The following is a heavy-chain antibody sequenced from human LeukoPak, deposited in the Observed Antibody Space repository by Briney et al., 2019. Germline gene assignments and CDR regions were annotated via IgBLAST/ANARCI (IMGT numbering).Heavy chain of an antibody. Sequence: PGGSLRLSCAASGFNFDDYAMHWVRQAPGKGLEWVSLISGDGASTYYVDSVRGRFTISRDNSKNSLYLQLNSLRTEDTALYYCAKEIQRPWELPRHYGMDVWGQGTTV. D-gene: IGHD1-26*01. CDR2: ISGDGAST. J-gene: IGHJ6*02. V-gene: IGHV3-43*02. CDR1: GFNFDDYA. CDR3: AKEIQRPWELPRHYGMDV.